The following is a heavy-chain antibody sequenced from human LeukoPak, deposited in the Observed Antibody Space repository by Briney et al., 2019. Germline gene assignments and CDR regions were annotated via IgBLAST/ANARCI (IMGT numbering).Heavy chain of an antibody. CDR1: GFTFSSYT. D-gene: IGHD2-15*01. CDR3: AKSNHALFRGGAFDI. V-gene: IGHV3-23*01. CDR2: ISGSGGST. Sequence: GGSLRLSCAASGFTFSSYTMSWVRQAPGKGLEWVSAISGSGGSTYYADSVKGRFTISRDNSKNTLYLQMNSLRAEDTAVYYCAKSNHALFRGGAFDIWGQGTMVTVSS. J-gene: IGHJ3*02.